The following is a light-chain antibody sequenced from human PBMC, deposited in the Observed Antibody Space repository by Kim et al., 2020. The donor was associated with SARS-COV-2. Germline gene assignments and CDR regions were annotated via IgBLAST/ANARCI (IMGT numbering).Light chain of an antibody. CDR3: SSHTFRYTWL. Sequence: QSALTQPASVSGSPGQSITISCTGTSSDVGGDEYVSWYQQYPGKAPKLILYDVANRPSGVSNRFSGSKSGNTASLTITGLQAEDEADYYCSSHTFRYTWLFGGGTKVTVL. CDR1: SSDVGGDEY. V-gene: IGLV2-14*03. CDR2: DVA. J-gene: IGLJ3*02.